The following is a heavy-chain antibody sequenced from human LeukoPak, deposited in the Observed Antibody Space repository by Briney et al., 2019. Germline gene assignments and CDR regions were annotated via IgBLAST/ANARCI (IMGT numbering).Heavy chain of an antibody. D-gene: IGHD3-22*01. J-gene: IGHJ5*02. CDR1: GYTFTNYG. CDR3: ARGKYITMIP. Sequence: ASVKVSCKASGYTFTNYGISWVRQAPGQGLEWMGWMNPNSGNTGYAQKFQGRVTMTRNTSISTAYMELSSLRSEDTAVYYCARGKYITMIPWGQGTLVTVSS. V-gene: IGHV1-8*02. CDR2: MNPNSGNT.